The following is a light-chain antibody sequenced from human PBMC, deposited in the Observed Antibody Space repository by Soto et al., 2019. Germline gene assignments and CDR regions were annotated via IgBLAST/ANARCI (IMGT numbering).Light chain of an antibody. CDR2: SNI. CDR1: SSNIGGDYD. Sequence: QSVLTQPPSVSGAPGQRVTFSCIGSSSNIGGDYDVHWYQQLPGTAPKLLIYSNIHRPSGVPDRFSGSKSGASAALAITGLQAEDEADYYCQSYDSSLGFVFGTGTKLTVL. J-gene: IGLJ1*01. V-gene: IGLV1-40*01. CDR3: QSYDSSLGFV.